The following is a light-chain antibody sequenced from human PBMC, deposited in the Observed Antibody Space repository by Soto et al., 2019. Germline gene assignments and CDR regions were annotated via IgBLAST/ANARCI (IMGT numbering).Light chain of an antibody. J-gene: IGKJ4*01. Sequence: IQMTQSPASLSASVGDRVTVTCRASQNIGSFLIWYQHKPGKAPKLLIFAASNLQSGVSSRFSGSGSGTYFALTISSLQPEDSATYYCQQSYGPPLTFGGGTKVEVK. CDR1: QNIGSF. V-gene: IGKV1-39*01. CDR2: AAS. CDR3: QQSYGPPLT.